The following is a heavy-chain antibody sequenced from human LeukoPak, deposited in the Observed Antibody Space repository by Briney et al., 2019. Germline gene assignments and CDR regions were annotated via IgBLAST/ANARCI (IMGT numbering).Heavy chain of an antibody. CDR3: ARPYIGSMTTHPYGMDV. J-gene: IGHJ6*02. CDR2: INPSGGST. V-gene: IGHV1-46*01. Sequence: ASVTVSCKASGYTFTSYYMHWMRQAPGQGLKWMGIINPSGGSTSYAQKFQGRVTMTRDTSTNTFYMELSSLRSEDTAVYYCARPYIGSMTTHPYGMDVWGQGTTVTVSS. D-gene: IGHD4-11*01. CDR1: GYTFTSYY.